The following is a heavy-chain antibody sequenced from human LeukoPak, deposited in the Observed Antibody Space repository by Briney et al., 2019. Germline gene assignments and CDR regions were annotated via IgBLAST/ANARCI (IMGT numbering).Heavy chain of an antibody. D-gene: IGHD1-26*01. Sequence: GGSLRLSCAASGFSVSSNYMIWVRQAPWKGLEWVSVIYSGGSTNYADSVQGRFTISRDNSKNTLYLQMTSLRAEHTAVYYCARGDSGKWNYKRGFDYWGQGTLVTVSS. CDR3: ARGDSGKWNYKRGFDY. CDR1: GFSVSSNY. CDR2: IYSGGST. V-gene: IGHV3-53*01. J-gene: IGHJ4*02.